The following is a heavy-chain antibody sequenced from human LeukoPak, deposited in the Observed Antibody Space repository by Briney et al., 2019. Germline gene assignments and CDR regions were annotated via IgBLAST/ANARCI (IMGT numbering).Heavy chain of an antibody. Sequence: PGGSLRLSCAASGFTFSSYSMNWVRQAPGKGLEWVSYISSSSSTIYYADSVKGRFTISRDNAKNSLYLQMNSLRAEDTALYHCARDLVEYRGYYYYYMDVWGKGTTVTISS. CDR2: ISSSSSTI. J-gene: IGHJ6*03. CDR1: GFTFSSYS. V-gene: IGHV3-48*04. CDR3: ARDLVEYRGYYYYYMDV. D-gene: IGHD4-11*01.